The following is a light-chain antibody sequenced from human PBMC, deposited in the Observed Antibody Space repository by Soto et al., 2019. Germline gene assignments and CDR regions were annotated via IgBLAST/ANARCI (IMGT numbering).Light chain of an antibody. CDR1: QSVSTN. Sequence: EILMTQSPVTLSVSPGERVTLSCRASQSVSTNLAWYQQKPGQAPRLLIYDASKRATGIPARFSGSGFGTDFTLTISSLEPEDFAVYYCQQRSKWRTFGQGTKVDIK. CDR3: QQRSKWRT. V-gene: IGKV3-11*01. J-gene: IGKJ1*01. CDR2: DAS.